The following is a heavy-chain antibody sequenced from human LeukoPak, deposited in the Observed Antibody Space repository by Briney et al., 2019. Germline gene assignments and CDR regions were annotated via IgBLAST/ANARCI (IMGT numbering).Heavy chain of an antibody. J-gene: IGHJ5*02. CDR2: IYTSGST. V-gene: IGHV4-4*07. Sequence: PSETLSLTCTVSGVSISSYYWSWIRQPAGKGLEWIGRIYTSGSTNYNPSLKSRVTMSVDTSKNQFSLKLSSVTAADTAVYYCARDTLHYDFWSGYYGENWFDPWGQGTLVTVSS. CDR3: ARDTLHYDFWSGYYGENWFDP. D-gene: IGHD3-3*01. CDR1: GVSISSYY.